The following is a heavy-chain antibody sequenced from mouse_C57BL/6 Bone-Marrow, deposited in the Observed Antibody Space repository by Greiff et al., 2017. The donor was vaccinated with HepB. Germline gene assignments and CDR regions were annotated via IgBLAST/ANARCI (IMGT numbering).Heavy chain of an antibody. Sequence: VQLQQSGPGLVQPSQSLSITCTVSGFSLTSYGVHWVRQSPGKGLEWLGVIWRGGSTDYNEAFMSRLSITKDNSKSQVFFKMNSLQADDTAIYYCAKKRSLPGSGYDWYFDVWGTGTSVTVSS. J-gene: IGHJ1*03. V-gene: IGHV2-5*01. D-gene: IGHD1-1*01. CDR3: AKKRSLPGSGYDWYFDV. CDR1: GFSLTSYG. CDR2: IWRGGST.